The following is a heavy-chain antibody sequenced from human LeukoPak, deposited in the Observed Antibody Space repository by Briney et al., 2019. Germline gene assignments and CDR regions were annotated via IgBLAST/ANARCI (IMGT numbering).Heavy chain of an antibody. J-gene: IGHJ4*02. CDR2: ISGSGGST. V-gene: IGHV3-23*01. CDR1: GFTFSSYA. D-gene: IGHD3-22*01. CDR3: EKDRYCYESSGYVYFDY. Sequence: HPGGSLRLSCAASGFTFSSYAMSWVRQAPGKGLEWVSAISGSGGSTYYADSVRGRFTTSRDNSKNTRYLQMNSMSAEDTDVYYCEKDRYCYESSGYVYFDYWGQGTLVTVSS.